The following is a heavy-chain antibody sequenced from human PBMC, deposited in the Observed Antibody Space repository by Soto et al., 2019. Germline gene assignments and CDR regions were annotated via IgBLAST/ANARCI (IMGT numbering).Heavy chain of an antibody. D-gene: IGHD5-12*01. J-gene: IGHJ6*03. CDR3: AGGRGVATTNGHYYYYYMDV. V-gene: IGHV4-34*01. CDR2: INHSGST. Sequence: SETLSLTCAVYGGSFSIYYWSWIRQSPGKGLEWIGEINHSGSTNYNPSLKSRVTISVDTSKNQFSLKLTSVTAADTAVYFCAGGRGVATTNGHYYYYYMDVWGKGTTVTVSS. CDR1: GGSFSIYY.